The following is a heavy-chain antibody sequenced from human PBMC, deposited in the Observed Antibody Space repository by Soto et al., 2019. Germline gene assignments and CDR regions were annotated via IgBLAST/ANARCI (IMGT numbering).Heavy chain of an antibody. Sequence: HPGGSLRLSCSASGFTFSRYAMHWVRQAPGKGLEYVSAISSNGGSTYYADSVKGRFTISRDNSKNTLYLQMSSLRAEDTAVYFCVKGGSSGALAYYGMDVWGQGTTVPVSS. D-gene: IGHD6-13*01. CDR1: GFTFSRYA. CDR2: ISSNGGST. J-gene: IGHJ6*02. CDR3: VKGGSSGALAYYGMDV. V-gene: IGHV3-64D*08.